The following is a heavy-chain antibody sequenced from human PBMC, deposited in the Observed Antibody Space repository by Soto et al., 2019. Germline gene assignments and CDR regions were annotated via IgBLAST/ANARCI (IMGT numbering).Heavy chain of an antibody. D-gene: IGHD3-22*01. CDR1: GYTFTGYY. J-gene: IGHJ5*01. Sequence: ASVKVSCKASGYTFTGYYTHWERQAPGQGLEWMGWINPNSGGTNYAQKFQGRVTMTRDTSISTAYMELSRLRSDDTAVYYCARGYYYDSSGYSWFDPWGQGTLVPASS. CDR3: ARGYYYDSSGYSWFDP. V-gene: IGHV1-2*02. CDR2: INPNSGGT.